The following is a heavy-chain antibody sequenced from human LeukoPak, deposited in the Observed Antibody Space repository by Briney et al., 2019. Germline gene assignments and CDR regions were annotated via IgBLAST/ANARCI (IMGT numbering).Heavy chain of an antibody. J-gene: IGHJ4*02. CDR3: AKGKDDSSGWYFFY. CDR2: ISGSGGST. V-gene: IGHV3-23*01. Sequence: GGSLRLSCAASGFTFSSYAMNWVRQAPGKGLEWVSAISGSGGSTYYADSVKGRFTISRDNSKNTLYLQMSSLRADDTAVYYCAKGKDDSSGWYFFYWGQGALVTVSP. CDR1: GFTFSSYA. D-gene: IGHD6-19*01.